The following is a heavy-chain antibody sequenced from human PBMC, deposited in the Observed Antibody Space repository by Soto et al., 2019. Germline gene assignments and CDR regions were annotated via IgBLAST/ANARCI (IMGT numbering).Heavy chain of an antibody. CDR1: GYTFTGSH. CDR2: INPNSGGT. J-gene: IGHJ6*02. D-gene: IGHD6-19*01. CDR3: ASWGSSPYYYYGMGV. V-gene: IGHV1-2*02. Sequence: VASLKVCCKPSGYTFTGSHMHWVRLVPGQGLEWMGWINPNSGGTNYAQKFQGRVTMTRDTSISTAYMELSRLRSDDTAVYYCASWGSSPYYYYGMGVWGQGTTVTVSS.